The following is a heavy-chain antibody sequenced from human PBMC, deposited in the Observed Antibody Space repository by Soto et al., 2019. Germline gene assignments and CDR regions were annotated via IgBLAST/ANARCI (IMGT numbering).Heavy chain of an antibody. CDR2: INAGNGNT. V-gene: IGHV1-3*01. CDR1: GYTFTGYA. D-gene: IGHD2-15*01. J-gene: IGHJ4*02. Sequence: ASVKVSCKASGYTFTGYAMHWVRQAPGQRLEWMGWINAGNGNTKYSQKFQGRVTITRDTSASTAYMELSSLRSEDTAVYYCARAVVVAADFDYRGQGTLVTVSS. CDR3: ARAVVVAADFDY.